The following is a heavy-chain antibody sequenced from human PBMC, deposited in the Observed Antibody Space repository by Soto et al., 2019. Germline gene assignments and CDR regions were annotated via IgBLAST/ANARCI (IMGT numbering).Heavy chain of an antibody. V-gene: IGHV3-48*02. CDR1: GFTFSSYS. Sequence: GGSLRLSCAASGFTFSSYSMNQVRQAPGKGLEWVSYISSSSSTIYYADSVKGRFTISRDNAKNSLYLQMNSLRDEDTAIYYCASELGYSSSFDFWGQGTLVTVSS. D-gene: IGHD6-13*01. CDR2: ISSSSSTI. J-gene: IGHJ4*02. CDR3: ASELGYSSSFDF.